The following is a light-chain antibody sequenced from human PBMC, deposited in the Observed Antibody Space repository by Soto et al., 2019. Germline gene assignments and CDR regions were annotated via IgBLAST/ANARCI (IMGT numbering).Light chain of an antibody. V-gene: IGKV3-15*01. J-gene: IGKJ5*01. Sequence: IVVTKSPSTLSGSPAERATLSCRASQGIGSTLAWYQQKPGQTPRLLIYGASTRATGVPARFSGSVSGTEFTLTINSLQSEDFAPYYCQQLHGYPITFGQGTRLEIK. CDR1: QGIGST. CDR2: GAS. CDR3: QQLHGYPIT.